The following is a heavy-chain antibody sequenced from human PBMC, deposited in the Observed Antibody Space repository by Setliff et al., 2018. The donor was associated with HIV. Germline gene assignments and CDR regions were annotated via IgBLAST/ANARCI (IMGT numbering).Heavy chain of an antibody. CDR1: GYIFTNFW. CDR3: ASSITVAAGRSHYYYAMDV. J-gene: IGHJ6*02. CDR2: VYPGDFDS. D-gene: IGHD1-20*01. Sequence: GESLKISCQASGYIFTNFWIGWVRQMPGKGLEWMGTVYPGDFDSIYNESFQGHVTMSVDKATRTAYLEWSSLKASDTAIYYCASSITVAAGRSHYYYAMDVWGQGTTVTVSS. V-gene: IGHV5-51*01.